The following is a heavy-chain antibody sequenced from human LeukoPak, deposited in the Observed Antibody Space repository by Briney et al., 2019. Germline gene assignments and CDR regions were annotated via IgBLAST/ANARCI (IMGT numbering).Heavy chain of an antibody. V-gene: IGHV3-30*03. Sequence: PGGSLRLSCAASGFTFSNYGMHWVRQAPGKGLEWVAVISYDGRNKYFADSVKGRFTISRDNAKDSLYLQMNSLRADDTAVYYCAREVRVVTAIGQGRPDYFDYWGQGTLVTVSS. J-gene: IGHJ4*02. CDR3: AREVRVVTAIGQGRPDYFDY. CDR2: ISYDGRNK. D-gene: IGHD2-21*02. CDR1: GFTFSNYG.